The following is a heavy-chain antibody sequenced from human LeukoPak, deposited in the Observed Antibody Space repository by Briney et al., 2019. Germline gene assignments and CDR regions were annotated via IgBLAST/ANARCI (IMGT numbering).Heavy chain of an antibody. V-gene: IGHV3-66*01. CDR2: IYSGGST. CDR1: GFTVSSNY. J-gene: IGHJ4*02. D-gene: IGHD1-26*01. CDR3: ARDREYSGSSFDY. Sequence: GGSLRLSCAASGFTVSSNYMSWVRQAPGKGLEWVSVIYSGGSTYYADSVKGRFTISRDNSKNTLYLQMNSLRAEDTAVYYCARDREYSGSSFDYWGQGTLVTVSS.